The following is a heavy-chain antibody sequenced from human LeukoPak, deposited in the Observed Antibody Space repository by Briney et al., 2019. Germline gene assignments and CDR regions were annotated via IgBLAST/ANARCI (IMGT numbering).Heavy chain of an antibody. J-gene: IGHJ4*02. D-gene: IGHD3-22*01. CDR3: ARGWGYYDSVGYCDY. CDR1: GYTFTGYY. V-gene: IGHV1-2*02. Sequence: ASVKVSCKASGYTFTGYYMHWVRQAPGQGLEWMGWINPNSGVTNYVQKFQGRVTMTRDTSISTAYMELSRLRSDDTAVYYCARGWGYYDSVGYCDYWGQGTLVTVSS. CDR2: INPNSGVT.